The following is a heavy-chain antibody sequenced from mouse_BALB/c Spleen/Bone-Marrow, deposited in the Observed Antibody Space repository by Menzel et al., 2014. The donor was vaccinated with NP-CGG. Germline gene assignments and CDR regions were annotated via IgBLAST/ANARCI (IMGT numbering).Heavy chain of an antibody. Sequence: VQLQQSGPELEKPGASVKMSCKASGYSFTDYNMNWVKQSNGKSLEWIGDIDPSYGGTTYNQKFKGKATLTVDKSSSTVYMQLKSLTSEDSAVYYCARGDDGYRTWFAYWGQGTLVTVSA. V-gene: IGHV1-39*01. CDR3: ARGDDGYRTWFAY. D-gene: IGHD2-3*01. J-gene: IGHJ3*01. CDR2: IDPSYGGT. CDR1: GYSFTDYN.